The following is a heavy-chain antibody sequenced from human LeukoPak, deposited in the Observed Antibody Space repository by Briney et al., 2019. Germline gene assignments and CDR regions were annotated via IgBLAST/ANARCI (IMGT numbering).Heavy chain of an antibody. D-gene: IGHD3-16*02. J-gene: IGHJ4*02. Sequence: SETLSLTCTVSGGSISSSSYYWGWIRQPPGKGLEWIGSIYYSGSTYYNPSLKSRVTISVDTSKNQFSLKLSSVTAADTAVYYCARAGGYGYVWGSYRYVDYWGQGTLVTVSS. CDR1: GGSISSSSYY. CDR3: ARAGGYGYVWGSYRYVDY. V-gene: IGHV4-39*07. CDR2: IYYSGST.